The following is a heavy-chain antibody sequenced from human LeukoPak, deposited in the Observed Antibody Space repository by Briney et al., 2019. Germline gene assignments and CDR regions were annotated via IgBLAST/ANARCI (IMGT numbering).Heavy chain of an antibody. CDR1: GGSFSGYY. CDR2: INHSGST. Sequence: SETLSLTCAVYGGSFSGYYWSWIRQPPGKGLEWIGEINHSGSTNYNPSLKSRVTISVDTSKNQFSLKLSSVTAADTAVYYCARGAIRGVIPPSEYFQHWGQGTLVTVSS. J-gene: IGHJ1*01. CDR3: ARGAIRGVIPPSEYFQH. D-gene: IGHD3-10*01. V-gene: IGHV4-34*01.